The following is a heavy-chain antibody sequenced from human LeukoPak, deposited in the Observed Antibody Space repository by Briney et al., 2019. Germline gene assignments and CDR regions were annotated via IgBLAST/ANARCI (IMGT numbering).Heavy chain of an antibody. CDR2: IYYNGNT. CDR1: GDSIRSGLYY. Sequence: PSETLSLTCTVSGDSIRSGLYYWSWIRQHPGRGLEWIAYIYYNGNTYFNPSLKSRITISVGTSKNQFSLKLNSVTAADTAVYYCARIRSSGSHFDYWGQGTLVTVSS. D-gene: IGHD6-6*01. V-gene: IGHV4-31*03. CDR3: ARIRSSGSHFDY. J-gene: IGHJ4*02.